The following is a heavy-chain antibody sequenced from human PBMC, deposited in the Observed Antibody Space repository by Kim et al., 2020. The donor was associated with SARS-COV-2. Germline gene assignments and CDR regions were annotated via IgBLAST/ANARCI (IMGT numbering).Heavy chain of an antibody. J-gene: IGHJ6*02. D-gene: IGHD5-18*01. V-gene: IGHV5-10-1*01. CDR3: ARDVDTASGAYYYGMDV. CDR2: IDPSESYT. CDR1: GYSFTSYW. Sequence: GESLKISCKGSGYSFTSYWISWVRQMPGKGLEWMGRIDPSESYTNYSPSFQGHVTISADKSISTAYLQWSSLKASDTAMYYCARDVDTASGAYYYGMDVWGQGTTVTVSS.